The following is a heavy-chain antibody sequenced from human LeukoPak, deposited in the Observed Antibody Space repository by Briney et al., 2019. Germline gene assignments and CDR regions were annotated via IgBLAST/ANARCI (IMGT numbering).Heavy chain of an antibody. Sequence: ASVKVSCKASGYTFTSYGISWMRQAPGQGLEWMGWISAYNGNTNYAQKLQGRVTMTTDTSTSTAYMELRSLRSDDTAVYYCARDKNYYDSSHYFDYWGQGTLVTVSS. CDR1: GYTFTSYG. CDR3: ARDKNYYDSSHYFDY. V-gene: IGHV1-18*01. CDR2: ISAYNGNT. D-gene: IGHD3-22*01. J-gene: IGHJ4*02.